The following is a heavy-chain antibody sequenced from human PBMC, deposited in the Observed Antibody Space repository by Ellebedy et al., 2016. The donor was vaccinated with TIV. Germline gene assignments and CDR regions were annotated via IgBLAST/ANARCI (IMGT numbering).Heavy chain of an antibody. Sequence: GESLKISCAASGFIFSTYTMNWVRQAPGKGLEWVSSISSNGRHIYYADSVRARFAISRDNAGGSLWLQMTSLRAEDTAIYYCARDLKTYSPDYWGQGTLVTVSS. V-gene: IGHV3-21*04. D-gene: IGHD5-18*01. CDR3: ARDLKTYSPDY. CDR2: ISSNGRHI. CDR1: GFIFSTYT. J-gene: IGHJ4*02.